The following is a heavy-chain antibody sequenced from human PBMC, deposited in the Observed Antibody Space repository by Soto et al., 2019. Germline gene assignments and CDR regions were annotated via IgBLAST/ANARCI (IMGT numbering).Heavy chain of an antibody. CDR2: IYHSGST. CDR1: GGSVRAGSYY. CDR3: AGYKWIYYFDP. Sequence: PSETLSLTXTVSGGSVRAGSYYWAWLRQPPGKGLEWIEHIYHSGSTIYNPSLKSRVSISIDTSKSQFSLNLNSMTAADTAVYYCAGYKWIYYFDPWGQGMSVTVSS. D-gene: IGHD1-7*01. J-gene: IGHJ5*02. V-gene: IGHV4-61*01.